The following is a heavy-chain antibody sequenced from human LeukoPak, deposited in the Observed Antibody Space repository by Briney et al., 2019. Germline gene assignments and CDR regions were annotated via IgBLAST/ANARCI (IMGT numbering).Heavy chain of an antibody. Sequence: GGSLRLSCAASGFTFSNYGMAWVRQAPGKGLEWVSTIAVVGGDTHYADSVEGRFTISRQDSNNTLHLQLNSLRAEDTAIYYCARDCCSGGGPLDIWGQGTLVTVSS. J-gene: IGHJ4*02. D-gene: IGHD2-15*01. CDR3: ARDCCSGGGPLDI. CDR1: GFTFSNYG. V-gene: IGHV3-23*01. CDR2: IAVVGGDT.